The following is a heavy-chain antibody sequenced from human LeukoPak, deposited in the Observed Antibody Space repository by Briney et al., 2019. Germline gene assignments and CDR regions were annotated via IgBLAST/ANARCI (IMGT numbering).Heavy chain of an antibody. CDR2: IYYSGST. D-gene: IGHD2-2*01. CDR1: GGSISSSSYY. J-gene: IGHJ6*03. CDR3: ARQGYCSSTSCQSDYYMDV. Sequence: SETLSLTCTVTGGSISSSSYYWGWIRQPPGKGLEWIGSIYYSGSTYYNLSLKSRVTISVDTSKNQFSLKLSSVTAADTAVYYCARQGYCSSTSCQSDYYMDVWGKGTTVTVSS. V-gene: IGHV4-39*01.